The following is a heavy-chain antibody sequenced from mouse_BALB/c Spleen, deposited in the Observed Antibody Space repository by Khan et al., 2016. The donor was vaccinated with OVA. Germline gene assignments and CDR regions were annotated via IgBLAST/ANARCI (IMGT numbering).Heavy chain of an antibody. CDR2: INPTSGYT. CDR1: GYTFTTYW. Sequence: QMQLEESGAELAKPGASVKMSCKASGYTFTTYWMHWVKQRPGQGLEWIGYINPTSGYTDYNEKFKDRATLSADKSSSTAYMQLSSLTSEDSAVYYCTGDRIDYWGQGTTLTVSS. CDR3: TGDRIDY. V-gene: IGHV1-7*01. J-gene: IGHJ2*01.